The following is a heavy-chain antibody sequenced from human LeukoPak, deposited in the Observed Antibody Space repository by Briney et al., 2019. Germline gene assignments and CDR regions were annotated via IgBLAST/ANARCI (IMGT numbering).Heavy chain of an antibody. J-gene: IGHJ4*02. CDR1: GGTFSSYA. D-gene: IGHD2-2*01. V-gene: IGHV1-69*06. CDR3: AKSPISNIVVVPAASFDY. Sequence: ASVKVSCKASGGTFSSYAISWVRQAPGQGLEWMGGIIPIFGTANYAQKFQGRVTITADKSTSTAYMELSSLRSEDTAVYYCAKSPISNIVVVPAASFDYWGQGTLVTASS. CDR2: IIPIFGTA.